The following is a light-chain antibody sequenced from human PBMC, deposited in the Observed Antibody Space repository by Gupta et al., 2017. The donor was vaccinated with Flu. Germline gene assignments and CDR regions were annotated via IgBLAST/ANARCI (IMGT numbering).Light chain of an antibody. CDR2: RDS. CDR1: NIGSKN. V-gene: IGLV3-9*01. CDR3: QVWDSSTGV. J-gene: IGLJ1*01. Sequence: ALGKTARITCGGNNIGSKNVHWYQQKPGQAPVLVIYRDSNRPSGIPERFSGSNSGNTATLTISRAQAGDEADYYCQVWDSSTGVFGTGTKVTVL.